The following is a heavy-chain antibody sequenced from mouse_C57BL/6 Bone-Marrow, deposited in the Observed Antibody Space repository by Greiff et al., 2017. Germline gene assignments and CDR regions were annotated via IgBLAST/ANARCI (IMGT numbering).Heavy chain of an antibody. CDR1: GYAFTNYL. D-gene: IGHD1-1*01. J-gene: IGHJ3*01. Sequence: LVESGAELVRPGTSVKVSCKASGYAFTNYLIKWVKQRPGQGLEWIGMINPGSGGTNYNEKFKGKATLTADKSSSTAYMQLSSLTSEDSAVYICARDCSGAYWGQGTLVTVSA. V-gene: IGHV1-54*01. CDR3: ARDCSGAY. CDR2: INPGSGGT.